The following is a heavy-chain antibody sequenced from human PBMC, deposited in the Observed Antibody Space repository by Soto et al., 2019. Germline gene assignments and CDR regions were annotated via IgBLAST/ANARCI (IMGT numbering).Heavy chain of an antibody. CDR2: IDSDGTSK. Sequence: EVQLVESGGGLVQPGGSLRLSCAASGFSFSSYWMNWVRQAPGKGLVWVSGIDSDGTSKCYADSVKGRFTISRDNAKNTLYLQLNSLGAEKTALYYCAKSNWFDPWGQGTLVIVSS. CDR1: GFSFSSYW. CDR3: AKSNWFDP. J-gene: IGHJ5*02. V-gene: IGHV3-74*02.